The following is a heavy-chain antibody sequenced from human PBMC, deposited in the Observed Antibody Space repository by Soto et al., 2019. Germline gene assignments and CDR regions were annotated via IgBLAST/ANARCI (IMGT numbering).Heavy chain of an antibody. V-gene: IGHV3-11*01. CDR1: GFSFSGYY. CDR2: ISFNGDVT. CDR3: ARENGHPGHNYAMDV. D-gene: IGHD2-8*01. J-gene: IGHJ6*02. Sequence: GGSLRLSCAASGFSFSGYYMSWIRQAPGKGLEWVSYISFNGDVTRYSDSVEGRFTVSRDNAKKSLYLQMNSLRVEDTAVYYCARENGHPGHNYAMDVWGQGTTVTVSS.